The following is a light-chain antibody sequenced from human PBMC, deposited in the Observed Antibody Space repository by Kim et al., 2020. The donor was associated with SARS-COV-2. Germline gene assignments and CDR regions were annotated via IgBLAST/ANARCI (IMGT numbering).Light chain of an antibody. CDR2: HSP. V-gene: IGLV3-1*01. Sequence: SVSPGQTARITCSGYKLGDKSPYWYQQQPGQSPVLVIYHSPKRPSGISERFSGAISGNTATLIISGTQSMDEADYYCQAWDSNTSVFGTGTKVTVL. CDR3: QAWDSNTSV. J-gene: IGLJ1*01. CDR1: KLGDKS.